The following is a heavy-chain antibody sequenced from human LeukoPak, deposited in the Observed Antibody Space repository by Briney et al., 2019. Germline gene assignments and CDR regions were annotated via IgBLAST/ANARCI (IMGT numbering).Heavy chain of an antibody. J-gene: IGHJ3*02. V-gene: IGHV3-11*01. CDR3: ARDLGLERRVPGHAFDI. CDR1: GFTFDDYA. CDR2: ISSSGSTI. D-gene: IGHD1-1*01. Sequence: GGSLRLSCAASGFTFDDYAMHWIRQAPGKGLEWVSYISSSGSTIYYADSVKGRFTISRDNAKNSLYLQMNSLRAEDTAVYYCARDLGLERRVPGHAFDIWGQGTMVTVSS.